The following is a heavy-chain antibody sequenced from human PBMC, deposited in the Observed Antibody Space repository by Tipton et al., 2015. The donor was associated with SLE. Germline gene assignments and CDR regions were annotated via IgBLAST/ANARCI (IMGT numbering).Heavy chain of an antibody. D-gene: IGHD4-11*01. CDR1: GFSLSSYT. CDR3: ARETTVYYYIDV. V-gene: IGHV3-21*01. CDR2: ITSDGIYT. Sequence: SLRLSCAVSGFSLSSYTMNWVRQAPGKGLEWVSSITSDGIYTYYAGSVKGRFTISRDDAKNSLYLQMNSLRAEDTAVYYCARETTVYYYIDVWGKGTTVTISS. J-gene: IGHJ6*03.